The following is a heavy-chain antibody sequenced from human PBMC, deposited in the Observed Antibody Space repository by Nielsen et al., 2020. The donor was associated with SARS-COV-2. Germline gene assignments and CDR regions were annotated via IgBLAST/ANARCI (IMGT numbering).Heavy chain of an antibody. CDR2: ISYDGKNK. CDR1: GFTFNNYD. D-gene: IGHD2-15*01. J-gene: IGHJ5*02. CDR3: VKGDCGGGSCYSS. V-gene: IGHV3-30*18. Sequence: GGSLRLSCAASGFTFNNYDMHWVRQAPGKGLEWVAVISYDGKNKYYGDSVKGRFTISRDNSKNTLVLQMNSLRAEDTAVYYCVKGDCGGGSCYSSWGQGTLVTVSS.